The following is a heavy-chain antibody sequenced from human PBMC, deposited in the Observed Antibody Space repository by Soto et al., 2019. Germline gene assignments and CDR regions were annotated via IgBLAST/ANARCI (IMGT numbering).Heavy chain of an antibody. CDR1: VGSISSGGYY. CDR3: ARVWGMTPDY. V-gene: IGHV4-31*03. CDR2: IYYSGST. J-gene: IGHJ4*02. Sequence: QVQLQESGPGLVKPSQTLSLTCTVSVGSISSGGYYWSWIRQHPGKGLEWIGYIYYSGSTYYKPSLKGRVTISVETTKNQFSLKLSSVTAADTAVYYCARVWGMTPDYWGQGTLVTVYS. D-gene: IGHD7-27*01.